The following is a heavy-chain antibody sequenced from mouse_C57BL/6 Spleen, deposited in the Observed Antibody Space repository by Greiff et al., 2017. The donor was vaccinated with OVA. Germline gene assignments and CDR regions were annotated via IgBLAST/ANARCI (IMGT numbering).Heavy chain of an antibody. CDR3: ARPYSNYAMDY. CDR1: GYAFTNYL. D-gene: IGHD2-5*01. CDR2: INPGSGGT. J-gene: IGHJ4*01. V-gene: IGHV1-54*01. Sequence: VQLQQSGAELVRPGTSVKVSCKASGYAFTNYLIEWVKQRPGQGLEWIGVINPGSGGTNYNEKFKGKATLTADKSSSTAYMQLSSLTSEDSAVYFCARPYSNYAMDYWGQGTSVTVSS.